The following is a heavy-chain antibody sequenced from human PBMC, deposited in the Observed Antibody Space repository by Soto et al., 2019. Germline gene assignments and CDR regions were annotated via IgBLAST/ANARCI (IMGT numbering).Heavy chain of an antibody. Sequence: SETLSLTCTVSGGSISSGGYYWSWIRQHPGKGLERIGYIYYSGSTYYNPSLKSRVTISVDTSKNQFSLKLSSVTPADTAVYYCATEQPCYGYWDQRTLVAVSS. J-gene: IGHJ4*02. V-gene: IGHV4-31*03. CDR3: ATEQPCYGY. CDR2: IYYSGST. CDR1: GGSISSGGYY. D-gene: IGHD2-2*01.